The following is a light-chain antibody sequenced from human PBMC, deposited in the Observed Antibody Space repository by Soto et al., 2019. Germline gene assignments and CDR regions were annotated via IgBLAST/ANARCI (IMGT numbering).Light chain of an antibody. CDR2: SNN. CDR3: AAWDDRLNGWV. J-gene: IGLJ3*02. CDR1: SSNIGSNT. Sequence: QSVLTQPPSASGTPRQRVTISCSGRSSNIGSNTVNWYQQLPGTAPKLLIYSNNQRPSGVPDRFSGSKSGTSASLAIRGLQSEDEAVYYCAAWDDRLNGWVFGGGTKLTVL. V-gene: IGLV1-44*01.